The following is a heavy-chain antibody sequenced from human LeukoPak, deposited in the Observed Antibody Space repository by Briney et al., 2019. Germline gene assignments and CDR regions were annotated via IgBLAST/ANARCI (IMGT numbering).Heavy chain of an antibody. CDR1: GFTFSSYG. J-gene: IGHJ4*02. CDR2: ITTSGATT. D-gene: IGHD3-22*01. Sequence: GGSLRLSCAASGFTFSSYGMSWVRQAPGKGLEWVSYITTSGATTSYADSVKGRFNISRDNPRNTLYMQMNSLRDEDTALYYCAIMHGYYDGSGYWAQWGQGTLVTVSS. CDR3: AIMHGYYDGSGYWAQ. V-gene: IGHV3-23*01.